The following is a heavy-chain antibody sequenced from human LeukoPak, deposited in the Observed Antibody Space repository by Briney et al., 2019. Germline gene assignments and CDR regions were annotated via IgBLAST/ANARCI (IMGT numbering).Heavy chain of an antibody. Sequence: SGGSLRLSCAASGFTFSSYAMHWVRQAPGKGLEWVAVISYDGSNKYYADSVKGRFTISRDNSKNTLYLQMNSLRAEDTAVYYCARDKGRPYNWNYALDYWGQGTLVTVSS. CDR3: ARDKGRPYNWNYALDY. D-gene: IGHD1-7*01. CDR2: ISYDGSNK. V-gene: IGHV3-30-3*01. J-gene: IGHJ4*02. CDR1: GFTFSSYA.